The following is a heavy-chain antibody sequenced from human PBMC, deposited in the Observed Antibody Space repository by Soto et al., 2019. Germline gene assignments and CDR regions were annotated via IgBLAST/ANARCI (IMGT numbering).Heavy chain of an antibody. V-gene: IGHV3-48*02. D-gene: IGHD3-10*01. Sequence: GGSLRLSCAASGFTFSSYSMNWVRQAPGKGLEWVSYISSSSSTIYYADSVKGRFTISRDDAKNSLYLQMNSLRDEDTAVYYCARDVNYYGSGRPMDVWGQGTTVTVSS. CDR2: ISSSSSTI. CDR3: ARDVNYYGSGRPMDV. CDR1: GFTFSSYS. J-gene: IGHJ6*02.